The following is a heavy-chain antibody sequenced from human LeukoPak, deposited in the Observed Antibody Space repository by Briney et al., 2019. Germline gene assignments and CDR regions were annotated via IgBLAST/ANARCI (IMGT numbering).Heavy chain of an antibody. Sequence: GGSLRLSCAASGFTFSSFDMHWVRQPTGQGLEWVSTIGTASDTYYPGSVEGRFTLSRDNAKNSLYLQMSSLRAEDTALYYCARVFGTNLDAFNLWGQGTMVTVSS. CDR1: GFTFSSFD. V-gene: IGHV3-13*01. D-gene: IGHD1-7*01. CDR2: IGTASDT. CDR3: ARVFGTNLDAFNL. J-gene: IGHJ3*01.